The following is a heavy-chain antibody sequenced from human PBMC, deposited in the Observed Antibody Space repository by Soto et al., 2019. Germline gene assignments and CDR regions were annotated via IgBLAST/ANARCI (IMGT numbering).Heavy chain of an antibody. J-gene: IGHJ5*02. CDR1: GGSISSRSYY. CDR3: AKSSSDWFDP. V-gene: IGHV4-39*07. Sequence: PSETLSLTCTVSGGSISSRSYYLGWIRQPPGKGLEWIGKINHSGSTNYNPSLKSRVTISVDTSKNQFSLKLSSVTAADTAVYYCAKSSSDWFDPWGQGTLVTVSS. CDR2: INHSGST. D-gene: IGHD2-2*01.